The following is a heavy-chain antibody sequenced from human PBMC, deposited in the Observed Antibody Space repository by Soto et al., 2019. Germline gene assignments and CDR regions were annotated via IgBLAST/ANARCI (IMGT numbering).Heavy chain of an antibody. CDR2: IIPTFATV. D-gene: IGHD2-8*01. CDR3: ARGGLYCTNRVCYILKWFSYYHYGMDV. CDR1: GATFSSYA. J-gene: IGHJ6*02. Sequence: PVEVSCKAAGATFSSYAITWVRQAPGQGLEWMERIIPTFATVSYAVKFQGRVTIIEDKSTSTDYMELRSLSSEDTAVYYFARGGLYCTNRVCYILKWFSYYHYGMDVSTQGTTV. V-gene: IGHV1-69*06.